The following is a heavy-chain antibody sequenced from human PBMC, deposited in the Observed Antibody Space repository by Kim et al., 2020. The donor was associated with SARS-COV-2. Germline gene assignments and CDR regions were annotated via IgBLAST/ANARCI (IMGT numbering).Heavy chain of an antibody. CDR1: GFTFSSYA. CDR2: ISYDGSNK. CDR3: ARDLRYYGMDV. Sequence: GGSLRLSCAASGFTFSSYAMHWVHQAPGKGLEWVAVISYDGSNKYYADSVKGRFTISRDNSKNTLYLQMNSLRAEDTAVYYCARDLRYYGMDVWGQGTTVTVSS. V-gene: IGHV3-30*04. J-gene: IGHJ6*02.